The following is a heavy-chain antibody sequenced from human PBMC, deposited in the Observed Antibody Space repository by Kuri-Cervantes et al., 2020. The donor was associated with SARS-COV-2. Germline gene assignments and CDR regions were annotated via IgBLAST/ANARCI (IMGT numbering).Heavy chain of an antibody. Sequence: GSLRLSCSVSGYSITNGYYWGWIRQPPGKGLEWIGYIYYSGSTNYNPSLKSRITISVDTSKNQFSLNLTSVTAADTAVYFCARSGWYSRGVTYYHLDVWGKGTTVTVSS. CDR2: IYYSGST. CDR3: ARSGWYSRGVTYYHLDV. V-gene: IGHV4-61*01. D-gene: IGHD6-19*01. CDR1: GYSITNGYY. J-gene: IGHJ6*03.